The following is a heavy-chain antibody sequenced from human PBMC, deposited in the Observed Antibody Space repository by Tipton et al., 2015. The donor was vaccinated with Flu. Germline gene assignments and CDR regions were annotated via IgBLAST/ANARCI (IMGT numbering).Heavy chain of an antibody. Sequence: TLSLTCSVSGGSVGSPYCWGWVRQPPGKGLEWIGEINHSGSTNYNPSLKSRVTISVDTSKNQFSLKVASVTAADTAVYYCARGLYGSGSYQRRYFDSWGQGTLVTVSS. CDR2: INHSGST. J-gene: IGHJ4*02. D-gene: IGHD3-10*01. CDR3: ARGLYGSGSYQRRYFDS. V-gene: IGHV4-4*02. CDR1: GGSVGSPYC.